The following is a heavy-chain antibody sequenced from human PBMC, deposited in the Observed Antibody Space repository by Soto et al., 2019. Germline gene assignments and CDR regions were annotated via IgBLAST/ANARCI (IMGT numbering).Heavy chain of an antibody. CDR3: ARAPYINAWYRFDL. J-gene: IGHJ4*02. Sequence: GWLGRACEASGFTFSGYWMSWVRQAPGKGLEWVADIKHDGSVKFYVDSVKGRFTISRDNAKKLLYFQMSGLRAEDTALYYCARAPYINAWYRFDLWGQGTLVTVYS. CDR1: GFTFSGYW. CDR2: IKHDGSVK. V-gene: IGHV3-7*03. D-gene: IGHD6-13*01.